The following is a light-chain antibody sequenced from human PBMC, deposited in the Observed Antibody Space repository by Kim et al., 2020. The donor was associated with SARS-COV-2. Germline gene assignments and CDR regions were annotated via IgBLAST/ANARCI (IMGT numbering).Light chain of an antibody. V-gene: IGLV3-9*01. CDR1: NIGSKI. CDR3: QVWDSNTWV. Sequence: SYELTQPLSVSVALGQTATITCGASNIGSKIVHWYQQTPGQAPVKVIDRDTNRPSGIPERFSGSTSGNTATLTISRAQAGDEADYYCQVWDSNTWVFGGG. J-gene: IGLJ3*02. CDR2: RDT.